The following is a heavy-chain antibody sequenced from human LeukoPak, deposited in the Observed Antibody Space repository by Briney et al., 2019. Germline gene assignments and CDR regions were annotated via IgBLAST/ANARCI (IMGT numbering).Heavy chain of an antibody. V-gene: IGHV3-7*01. CDR3: TRDLNHDSSG. Sequence: GGSLRLSCAASGFSLSDYWMTWVRQAPGKGLECVGNIKFDGSEIYYLDSVRGRFSISRDNAKNSLCLQMNSLRVEDTAVYYCTRDLNHDSSGWGQGTLVTVPS. J-gene: IGHJ4*02. CDR1: GFSLSDYW. D-gene: IGHD3-22*01. CDR2: IKFDGSEI.